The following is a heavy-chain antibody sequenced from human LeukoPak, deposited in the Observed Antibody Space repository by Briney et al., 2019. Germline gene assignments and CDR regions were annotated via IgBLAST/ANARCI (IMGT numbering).Heavy chain of an antibody. J-gene: IGHJ2*01. V-gene: IGHV1-2*02. Sequence: GASVTVSFKSSVYTFTCYYMHWVRQAPGQGLEWMGWINPHSGGTNYAKKFRGRVTMTSDKTINTVYSQLSSLRHADTALSYCSRAAYSGSRSPYLYCDLWGRGTQAGVSS. D-gene: IGHD6-13*01. CDR2: INPHSGGT. CDR1: VYTFTCYY. CDR3: SRAAYSGSRSPYLYCDL.